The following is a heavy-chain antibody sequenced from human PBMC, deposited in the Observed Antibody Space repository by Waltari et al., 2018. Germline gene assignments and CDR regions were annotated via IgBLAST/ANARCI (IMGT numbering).Heavy chain of an antibody. J-gene: IGHJ4*02. V-gene: IGHV3-48*03. D-gene: IGHD6-13*01. Sequence: EVQLVESGGGLVQPGGSLRLSLAASGSAFSSYEMNWVRQEPGKGLEGVSQISRSGSTIDYADSVKGRFTISRDNARNSLFLQMNSLRVEDTAVYYCARDRAGFEYWGRGTLVTVSS. CDR3: ARDRAGFEY. CDR1: GSAFSSYE. CDR2: ISRSGSTI.